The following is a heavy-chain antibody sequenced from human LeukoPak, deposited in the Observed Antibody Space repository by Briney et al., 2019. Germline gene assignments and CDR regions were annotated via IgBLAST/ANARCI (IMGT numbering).Heavy chain of an antibody. CDR2: IKQDGSEK. V-gene: IGHV3-7*04. CDR3: ARDHYYDSSGYEYYFDY. CDR1: GFTFSSYW. Sequence: GRSLRLSCAASGFTFSSYWMSWVRQAPGKGLEWVANIKQDGSEKYYVDSVKGRFTISRDNAKNSLYLQMNSLRAEDTAVYYCARDHYYDSSGYEYYFDYWGQGTLVTVSS. J-gene: IGHJ4*02. D-gene: IGHD3-22*01.